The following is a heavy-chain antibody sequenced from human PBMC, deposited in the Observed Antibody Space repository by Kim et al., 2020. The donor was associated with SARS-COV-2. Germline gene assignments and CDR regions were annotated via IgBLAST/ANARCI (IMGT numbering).Heavy chain of an antibody. J-gene: IGHJ5*02. V-gene: IGHV3-23*01. D-gene: IGHD2-21*01. CDR1: GFTFSNYA. Sequence: GGSLRLSCAASGFTFSNYAMSWVRQAPGKGLEWVSTISGSGDNTFCPASVKGRFTISRDNSENTLYFQMNSLRAEDTAIYYCARILLWPNWFDPWGQGTL. CDR2: ISGSGDNT. CDR3: ARILLWPNWFDP.